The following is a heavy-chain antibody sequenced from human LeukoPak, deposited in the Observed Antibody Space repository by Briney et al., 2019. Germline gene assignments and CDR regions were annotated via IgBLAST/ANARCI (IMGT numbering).Heavy chain of an antibody. V-gene: IGHV4-61*02. D-gene: IGHD1-26*01. CDR1: GGSISSGSYY. J-gene: IGHJ4*02. CDR3: ARVHSGSYEREYYFDY. CDR2: IYTSGST. Sequence: PSQTLSLTCTVSGGSISSGSYYWSWIRQPAGKGLEWIGRIYTSGSTNYNPSLKSRVTISVDTSKNQFSLKLSSVTAADTAVYYCARVHSGSYEREYYFDYWGQGTLVTVSS.